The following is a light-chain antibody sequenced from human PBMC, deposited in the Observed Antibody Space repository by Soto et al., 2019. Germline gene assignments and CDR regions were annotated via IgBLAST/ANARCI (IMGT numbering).Light chain of an antibody. CDR3: QQYHNCHLT. J-gene: IGKJ4*01. V-gene: IGKV3-15*01. CDR1: QSISSN. Sequence: EIVVTQSPATLSVSPGERATLSGRASQSISSNLAWYQQKPGQAPRHLIYGASTRATGIPARFSGSGSGTEFTLIISSLQSEDFAVYYCQQYHNCHLTFGRGTKVDSK. CDR2: GAS.